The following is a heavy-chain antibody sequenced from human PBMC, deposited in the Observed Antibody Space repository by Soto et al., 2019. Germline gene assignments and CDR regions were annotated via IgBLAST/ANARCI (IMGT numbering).Heavy chain of an antibody. CDR1: GGSISSRGSMSGRSFS. Sequence: PSETLSLTCTVSGGSISSRGSMSGRSFSWGWMRQPPGKGLEWIASISYSDGSFYNSSLKSRLTISVDTSKNQFSLSLRSVTAADTAVYYCASHHTFWPFDYWGQGTVVTVSS. V-gene: IGHV4-39*01. CDR2: ISYSDGS. J-gene: IGHJ4*02. CDR3: ASHHTFWPFDY.